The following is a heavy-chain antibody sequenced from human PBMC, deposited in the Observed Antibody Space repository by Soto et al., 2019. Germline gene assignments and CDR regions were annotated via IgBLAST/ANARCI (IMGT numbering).Heavy chain of an antibody. CDR1: GYSFTSYW. Sequence: GESLKISCKGSGYSFTSYWIVSVRQMPGEGLEWMGIIYPGDSDTRYRPALQGQVTISADKSISTAYLQWSSLKASDTAMYYCARHGLVGATSYYCYGMDVWGQGTTVTVSS. V-gene: IGHV5-51*01. CDR3: ARHGLVGATSYYCYGMDV. J-gene: IGHJ6*02. CDR2: IYPGDSDT. D-gene: IGHD1-26*01.